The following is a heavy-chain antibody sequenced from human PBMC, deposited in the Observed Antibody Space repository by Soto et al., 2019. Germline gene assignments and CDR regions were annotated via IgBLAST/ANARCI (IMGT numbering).Heavy chain of an antibody. D-gene: IGHD2-8*01. CDR1: GGSISSGDYP. V-gene: IGHV4-30-2*01. Sequence: PSETLSLTCAVSGGSISSGDYPWSWIRQPPGKGLEWIGYIYHSGSTYYNPSLKSRVTMSVDRSKNQFSLKLSSVTAADTAVYYCARVYQTPMDVWGQGTTVTVSS. CDR3: ARVYQTPMDV. CDR2: IYHSGST. J-gene: IGHJ6*02.